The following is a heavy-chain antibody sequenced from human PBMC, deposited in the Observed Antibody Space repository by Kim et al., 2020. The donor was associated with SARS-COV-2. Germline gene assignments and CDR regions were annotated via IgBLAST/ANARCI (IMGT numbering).Heavy chain of an antibody. CDR3: ARDRQRAGTGVDY. V-gene: IGHV6-1*01. Sequence: YARAVKGRLTNNPHTSKTQFSLQLNSVTPEDTAVYYCARDRQRAGTGVDYWGQGTLVTVSS. D-gene: IGHD6-19*01. J-gene: IGHJ4*02.